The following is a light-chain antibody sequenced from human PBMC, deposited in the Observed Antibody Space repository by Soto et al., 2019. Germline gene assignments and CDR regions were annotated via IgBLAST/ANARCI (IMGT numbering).Light chain of an antibody. CDR2: GAS. Sequence: EIVLTQSPGTLSLSPGERATLSCRASQSVSSSYLAWYQQKPGQAPRLLIYGASSRATGIPDRFSGSGSGTDFTLTISRLEPEDFEVYYCQKYGSSPPTFGGGTKVEIK. CDR3: QKYGSSPPT. V-gene: IGKV3-20*01. J-gene: IGKJ4*02. CDR1: QSVSSSY.